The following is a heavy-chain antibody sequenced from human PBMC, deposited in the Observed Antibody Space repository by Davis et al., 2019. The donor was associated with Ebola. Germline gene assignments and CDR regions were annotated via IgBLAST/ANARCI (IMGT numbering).Heavy chain of an antibody. CDR1: GYTFTSYA. D-gene: IGHD6-19*01. CDR2: INAGNGNT. CDR3: ARDRPVAVAGTSIPYYYYYGMDV. V-gene: IGHV1-3*01. Sequence: AASVKVSCKASGYTFTSYAMHWVRQAPGQRLEWMGWINAGNGNTKYSQKFQGRVTITRDTSASTAYMELSSLRSEDTAVYYCARDRPVAVAGTSIPYYYYYGMDVWGQGTTVTVSS. J-gene: IGHJ6*02.